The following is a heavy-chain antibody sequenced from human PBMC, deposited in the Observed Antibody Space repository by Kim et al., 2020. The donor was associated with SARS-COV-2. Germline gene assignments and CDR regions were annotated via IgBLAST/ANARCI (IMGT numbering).Heavy chain of an antibody. J-gene: IGHJ6*02. CDR2: INTNTGNP. CDR1: GYTFTSYA. V-gene: IGHV7-4-1*02. D-gene: IGHD3-3*01. Sequence: ASVKVSCKASGYTFTSYAMNWVRQAPGQGLEWMGWINTNTGNPTYAQGFTGRFVFSLDTSVSTAYLQISSLKAEDTAVYYCARVLEGYDFWSGYYPYYYYGMDVWGQGTTVTVSS. CDR3: ARVLEGYDFWSGYYPYYYYGMDV.